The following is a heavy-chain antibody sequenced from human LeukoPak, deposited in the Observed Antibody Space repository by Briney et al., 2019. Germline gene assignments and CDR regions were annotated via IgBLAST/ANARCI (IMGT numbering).Heavy chain of an antibody. CDR3: ARTYYYDSSGYYLFDY. D-gene: IGHD3-22*01. CDR2: IIPILGIA. J-gene: IGHJ4*02. V-gene: IGHV1-69*04. Sequence: SVKVSCKASGGTFSSYAISWVRQAPGQGLEWMGRIIPILGIANYAQKFQGRVTITADKSTSTACMELSSLRSEDTAVYYCARTYYYDSSGYYLFDYWGQGTLVTVSS. CDR1: GGTFSSYA.